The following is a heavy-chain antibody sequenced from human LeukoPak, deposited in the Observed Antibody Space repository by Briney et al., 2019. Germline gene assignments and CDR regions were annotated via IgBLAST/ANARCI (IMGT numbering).Heavy chain of an antibody. V-gene: IGHV4-59*12. Sequence: PSETLSLTCTVSGGSISSYYWSWIRQPPGKGLEWIGYIYYSGSTNYNPSLKSRVTISVDTSKNQFSLKLSSVTAADTAVYYCARDGAAAAGSYFDYWGQGTLVTVSS. CDR2: IYYSGST. J-gene: IGHJ4*02. CDR1: GGSISSYY. CDR3: ARDGAAAAGSYFDY. D-gene: IGHD6-13*01.